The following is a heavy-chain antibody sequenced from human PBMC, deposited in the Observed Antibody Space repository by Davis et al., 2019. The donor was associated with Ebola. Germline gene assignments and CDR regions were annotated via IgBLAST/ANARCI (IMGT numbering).Heavy chain of an antibody. D-gene: IGHD3-9*01. V-gene: IGHV4-34*09. CDR3: ASYDYDILTGYDY. Sequence: SETLSPTCAVYGGSFSGYYWSWVRQPPGKGLEWIGAIYHSGSTYYNPSLKSRVTISVDTSKNQFSLKLSSVTAADTAVYYCASYDYDILTGYDYWGQGTLVTVSS. J-gene: IGHJ4*02. CDR1: GGSFSGYY. CDR2: IYHSGST.